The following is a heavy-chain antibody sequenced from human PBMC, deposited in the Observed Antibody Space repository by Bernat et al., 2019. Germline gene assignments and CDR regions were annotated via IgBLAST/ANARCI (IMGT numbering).Heavy chain of an antibody. Sequence: EMQLVESGGGLVQPGGSLKLSCEASEFTLSNYWMSWVRQAPGRGLEWVASIKEDGSEKYYVDSVKGRFIISRDNAKNSLFLQVNSLRAEDTAMYYCARIDGPWGQGTLVTVSS. J-gene: IGHJ5*02. CDR3: ARIDGP. CDR1: EFTLSNYW. V-gene: IGHV3-7*04. CDR2: IKEDGSEK.